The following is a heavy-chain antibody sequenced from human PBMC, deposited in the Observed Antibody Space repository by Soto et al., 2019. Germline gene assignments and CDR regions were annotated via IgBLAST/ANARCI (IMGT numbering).Heavy chain of an antibody. V-gene: IGHV1-2*02. D-gene: IGHD6-19*01. CDR1: GYTFTVYY. J-gene: IGHJ5*02. Sequence: GASVKVSCKASGYTFTVYYMHCVLQSPGQGLEWMGWINPNSGGTNYAQKFQGRVTMTRDTSISTAYMELSRLRSDDTAVYYCARDPVAGTFWFDPWGQGTLVTVSS. CDR3: ARDPVAGTFWFDP. CDR2: INPNSGGT.